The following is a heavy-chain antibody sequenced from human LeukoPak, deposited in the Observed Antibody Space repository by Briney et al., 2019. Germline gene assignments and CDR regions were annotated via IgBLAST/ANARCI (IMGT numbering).Heavy chain of an antibody. Sequence: SETLSLTCTVSGGSISSYYWSWIRQPAGKGLEWIGRVYTSGSTNYNASLKSRVSMSVDTSKNQFSLKPSSVTAADTAVFYCARENSGSYREFDYWGQGTLVTVSS. CDR2: VYTSGST. J-gene: IGHJ4*02. CDR1: GGSISSYY. CDR3: ARENSGSYREFDY. D-gene: IGHD1-26*01. V-gene: IGHV4-4*07.